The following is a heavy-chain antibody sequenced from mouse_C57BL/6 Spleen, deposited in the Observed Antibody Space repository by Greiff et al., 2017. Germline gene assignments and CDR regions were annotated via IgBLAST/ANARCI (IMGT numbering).Heavy chain of an antibody. CDR2: INPSTGGT. J-gene: IGHJ4*01. CDR1: GYSFTGYY. CDR3: ARQRQLRVRYAMDY. V-gene: IGHV1-42*01. Sequence: EVQLQQSGPELVKPGASVKISCKTSGYSFTGYYMNWVKQSPEKSLEWIGEINPSTGGTTYNQKFKAKATLTVDKSSSTAYMQLKSLTSEDSAVYYCARQRQLRVRYAMDYWGQGTSVTVSS. D-gene: IGHD3-2*02.